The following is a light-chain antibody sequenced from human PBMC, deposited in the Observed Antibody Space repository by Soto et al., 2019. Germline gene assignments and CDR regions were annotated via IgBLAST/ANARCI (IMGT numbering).Light chain of an antibody. CDR3: ETWDSNHS. CDR2: VDGSGSY. Sequence: QLVLTQSSSASASLGSSVKLTCTLSNGHNNYIIAWHQQQPGQAPRFLMKVDGSGSYDKGSGVPDRFSGSSSGPDRYLTISNLQFEDEADYFCETWDSNHSFGGGTKLTVL. J-gene: IGLJ3*02. CDR1: NGHNNYI. V-gene: IGLV4-60*02.